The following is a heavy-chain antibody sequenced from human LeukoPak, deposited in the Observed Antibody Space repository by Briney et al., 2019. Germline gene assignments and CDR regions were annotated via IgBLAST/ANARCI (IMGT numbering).Heavy chain of an antibody. V-gene: IGHV3-30*18. CDR2: ISYEGSNK. CDR3: AKTLRVGYYYYYMDV. J-gene: IGHJ6*03. Sequence: GGSLRLSCAASGFTFSSYGMHWVRQAPGKGLEWVAVISYEGSNKYYADSVKGRFTISRDNSKNTLYLQMNSLRAEDTAVYYCAKTLRVGYYYYYMDVWGKGTTVTVSS. D-gene: IGHD1-26*01. CDR1: GFTFSSYG.